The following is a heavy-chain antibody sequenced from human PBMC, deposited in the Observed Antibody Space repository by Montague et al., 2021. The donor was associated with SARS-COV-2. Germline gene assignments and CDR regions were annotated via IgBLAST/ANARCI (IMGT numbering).Heavy chain of an antibody. CDR3: ARDGSLRFAILIVPRHYYYGRDV. Sequence: SETLSLTCTVSGGSISSSSYYWGWIRQPPGKGPEWIWSVYYSGSTYYNPSLKSRVTISVDTSKNQFSLKLSSVTAADTAVYYCARDGSLRFAILIVPRHYYYGRDVWGQGTKVTVSS. D-gene: IGHD3-3*01. CDR1: GGSISSSSYY. V-gene: IGHV4-39*07. CDR2: VYYSGST. J-gene: IGHJ6*02.